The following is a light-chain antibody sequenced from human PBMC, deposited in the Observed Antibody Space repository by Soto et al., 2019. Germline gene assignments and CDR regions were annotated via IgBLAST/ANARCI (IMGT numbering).Light chain of an antibody. CDR2: AAS. CDR1: QSISSY. V-gene: IGKV1-39*01. CDR3: HQSYSTPT. Sequence: DIQMTQSPSSLSASVGDRVTITCRASQSISSYLNWYQQKPGKAPKLLIYAASSLQSGVPSRFSGSGSGTDFTLTISNLQPEDFATYYCHQSYSTPTFGQGTQLEIK. J-gene: IGKJ2*01.